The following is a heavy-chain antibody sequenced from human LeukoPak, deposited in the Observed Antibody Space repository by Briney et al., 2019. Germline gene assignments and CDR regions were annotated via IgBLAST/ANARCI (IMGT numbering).Heavy chain of an antibody. V-gene: IGHV3-53*04. CDR3: ARANYYGSGTLYFAY. CDR1: GFTVSSNY. D-gene: IGHD3-10*01. Sequence: GGSLRLSCAASGFTVSSNYMSWVRQAPGKGLEWVSVIYSGGSTYYADSVKGRFTISRHNSKNTLYLQMNSLRAEDTAVYYCARANYYGSGTLYFAYWGRGTLVTVSS. CDR2: IYSGGST. J-gene: IGHJ4*02.